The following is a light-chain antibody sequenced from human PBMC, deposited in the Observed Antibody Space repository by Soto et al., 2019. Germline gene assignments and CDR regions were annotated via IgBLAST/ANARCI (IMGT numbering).Light chain of an antibody. CDR1: QSVLYSSNNKNY. CDR3: QQYYSTPPVT. J-gene: IGKJ5*01. V-gene: IGKV4-1*01. CDR2: WAS. Sequence: DIVMTQSPDSLAVSLGERATINCKSSQSVLYSSNNKNYLAWYQQKPGQPPKLLIYWASTRESGVPDRYSGSGPGTDFTLTISSVQAEDVAVYYCQQYYSTPPVTFGQGTRLEIK.